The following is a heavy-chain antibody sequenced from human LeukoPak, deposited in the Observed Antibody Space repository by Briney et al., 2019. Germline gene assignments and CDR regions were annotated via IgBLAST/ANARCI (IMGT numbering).Heavy chain of an antibody. Sequence: GGSLRLSCATSGFTFSIYAMTWVRQAPGKGLEWVSTISGSGGSTYYADSVKGRFTISRDNSKNTLYLHMNRLRAEDTAVYYCAKESTVTPGNVNWFDTWGQGTLVTVSS. CDR2: ISGSGGST. J-gene: IGHJ5*02. V-gene: IGHV3-23*01. CDR3: AKESTVTPGNVNWFDT. D-gene: IGHD4-17*01. CDR1: GFTFSIYA.